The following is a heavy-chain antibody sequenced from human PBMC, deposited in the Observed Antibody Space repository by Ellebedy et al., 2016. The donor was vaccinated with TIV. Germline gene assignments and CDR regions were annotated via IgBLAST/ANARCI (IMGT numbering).Heavy chain of an antibody. J-gene: IGHJ5*02. D-gene: IGHD2-2*01. V-gene: IGHV1-46*03. Sequence: ASVKVSXKASRYTFTSYYMHWVRQAPGQGLEWMGIINPSGGSTSYAQKFQGRVTMTRDTSTSTVYMELSSLRSEDTAVYYCARGRYCSSTSCPGRRSWFDPWGQGTLVTVSS. CDR2: INPSGGST. CDR3: ARGRYCSSTSCPGRRSWFDP. CDR1: RYTFTSYY.